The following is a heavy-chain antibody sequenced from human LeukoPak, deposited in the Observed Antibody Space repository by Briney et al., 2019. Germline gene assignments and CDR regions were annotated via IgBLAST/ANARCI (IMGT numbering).Heavy chain of an antibody. J-gene: IGHJ4*02. Sequence: GGSLRLSCAASGFTFSSYSMNWVRQAPGKGLEWVSSISSSSSYIYYADSVKGRFTISRDNAKNSLYLQMNSLRAEDTAVYYRARDCSSTSCYGYWGQGTLVTVSS. CDR2: ISSSSSYI. D-gene: IGHD2-2*01. CDR3: ARDCSSTSCYGY. CDR1: GFTFSSYS. V-gene: IGHV3-21*01.